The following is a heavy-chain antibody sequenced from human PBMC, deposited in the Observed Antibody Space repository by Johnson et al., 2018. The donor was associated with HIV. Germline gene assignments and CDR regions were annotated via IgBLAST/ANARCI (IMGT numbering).Heavy chain of an antibody. CDR2: ISYDGSNK. V-gene: IGHV3-30-3*01. D-gene: IGHD5-18*01. CDR3: ARDGYSYGDAFDI. Sequence: GKGLEWVAVISYDGSNKYYADSVKGRFTISRDNSKNTLYLQMNSLRAEDTAVYYCARDGYSYGDAFDIWGQGTMVTVSS. J-gene: IGHJ3*02.